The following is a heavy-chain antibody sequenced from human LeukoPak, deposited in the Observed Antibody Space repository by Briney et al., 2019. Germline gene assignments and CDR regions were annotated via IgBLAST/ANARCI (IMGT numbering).Heavy chain of an antibody. D-gene: IGHD5-18*01. CDR3: ARTTEGGYTYDYFYYYYMDV. Sequence: PSETLSLTCTVSGGSISSGSFYWSWIRQPAGKGLEWIGSMYYSGNTYYNPSLKSRVTISVDTSKSHFSLKLNSVTAADTAVYYCARTTEGGYTYDYFYYYYMDVWGKGTTVTISS. CDR1: GGSISSGSFY. V-gene: IGHV4-39*02. J-gene: IGHJ6*03. CDR2: MYYSGNT.